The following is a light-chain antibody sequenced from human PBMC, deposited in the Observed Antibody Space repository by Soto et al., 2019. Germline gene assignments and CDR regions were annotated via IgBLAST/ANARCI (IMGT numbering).Light chain of an antibody. CDR1: QSISTF. CDR2: AAS. V-gene: IGKV1-17*01. Sequence: DIQMTQSPSSLSASVGDRVTITCRASQSISTFLNWYQQKPGKAPNLLIYAASGLQSGVPSRFRGSESGAVFTLTISSLQPEDFATYYCQQLHSYPITFGQGTRLEIK. CDR3: QQLHSYPIT. J-gene: IGKJ5*01.